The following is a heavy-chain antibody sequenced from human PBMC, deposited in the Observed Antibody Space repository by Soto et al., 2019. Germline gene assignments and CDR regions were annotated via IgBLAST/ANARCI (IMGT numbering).Heavy chain of an antibody. CDR3: ARYFYEISDSSPWDYGMDV. CDR1: GFSLSTSGEG. D-gene: IGHD3-22*01. J-gene: IGHJ6*02. Sequence: QITLKESGPTLMKPTQTLTLTCTLSGFSLSTSGEGVGRIRQTPEKALEWLALIYWADDKRYSPSLKCRLTITKDTSTLQVVLTMTHMDPVDTATYYCARYFYEISDSSPWDYGMDVWGQGTTVTVSS. V-gene: IGHV2-5*02. CDR2: IYWADDK.